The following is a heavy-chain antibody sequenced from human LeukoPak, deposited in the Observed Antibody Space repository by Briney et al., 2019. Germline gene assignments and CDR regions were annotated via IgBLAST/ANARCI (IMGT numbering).Heavy chain of an antibody. CDR2: IYSGGST. J-gene: IGHJ4*02. CDR1: GFTVSSNY. Sequence: GGSLRLSCAASGFTVSSNYMSWVRQAPGKGLECVSVIYSGGSTYYADSVKGRFTISRDNSKNTLDLQMNSLRAEDTAVYYCARARGSGWSRAAFDNWGQGTLVTVSS. CDR3: ARARGSGWSRAAFDN. D-gene: IGHD6-19*01. V-gene: IGHV3-66*01.